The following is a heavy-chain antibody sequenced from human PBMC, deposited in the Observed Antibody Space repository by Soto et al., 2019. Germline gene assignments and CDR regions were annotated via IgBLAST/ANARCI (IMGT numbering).Heavy chain of an antibody. CDR2: ISVDGRDT. D-gene: IGHD6-19*01. CDR3: VRAPEQRPLAF. CDR1: GFSLSDYW. Sequence: LRLSCAASGFSLSDYWMHWVRQVPGKGLLWVSRISVDGRDTTYADSVKGRFTISRDNAKNTLYLQMDSLRAEDTAVYYCVRAPEQRPLAFWGHGSLVTVSS. V-gene: IGHV3-74*03. J-gene: IGHJ4*01.